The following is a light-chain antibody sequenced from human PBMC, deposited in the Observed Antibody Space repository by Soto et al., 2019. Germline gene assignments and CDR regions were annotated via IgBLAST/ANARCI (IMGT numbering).Light chain of an antibody. CDR3: QQFNSYPLGAT. CDR2: DAS. Sequence: AIQLTQSPSSLSASVGDRVTITCRASQGISSALAWYQQKPGKAPKLLIYDASSLESGVPSRFSGSGSGTDFTLTISSLQPEDFATYDCQQFNSYPLGATFGGGTKVEIK. V-gene: IGKV1-13*02. J-gene: IGKJ4*01. CDR1: QGISSA.